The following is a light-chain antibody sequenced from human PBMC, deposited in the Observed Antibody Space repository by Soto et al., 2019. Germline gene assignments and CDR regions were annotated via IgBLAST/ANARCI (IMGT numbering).Light chain of an antibody. V-gene: IGLV1-40*01. CDR3: QSYDSSLTGGI. CDR2: ANN. Sequence: QSVLTQPPSVSGAPGQGVTISCTGSSSNIGAGYDVHWYQQLPGAAPKLLIFANNNRPSGVPDRFSGSKSGSSASLAITGLRAEDGGDYYGQSYDSSLTGGIFGGGTKLTVL. J-gene: IGLJ2*01. CDR1: SSNIGAGYD.